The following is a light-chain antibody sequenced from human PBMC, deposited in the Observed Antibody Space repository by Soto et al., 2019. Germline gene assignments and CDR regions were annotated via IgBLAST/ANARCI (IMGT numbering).Light chain of an antibody. Sequence: DIVLAQSPGTRSLSPGERATLSCRASQIVGGDTLAWFQQRPGQATRLGIEGESNSAAGIPDSFSARGSGTDFTLNVSRLEPEDVAMYYCQQYQWAHDTFGQGTRLEIK. V-gene: IGKV3-20*01. J-gene: IGKJ5*01. CDR3: QQYQWAHDT. CDR1: QIVGGDT. CDR2: GES.